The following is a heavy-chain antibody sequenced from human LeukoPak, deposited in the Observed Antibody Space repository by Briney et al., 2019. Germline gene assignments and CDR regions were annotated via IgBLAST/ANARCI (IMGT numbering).Heavy chain of an antibody. CDR3: VSGYCSGGSCYSSPGWFDP. CDR2: IRNKANSYTT. CDR1: GFTFSDHY. J-gene: IGHJ5*02. V-gene: IGHV3-72*01. Sequence: AGGSLRLSCAACGFTFSDHYMDWVRQSPGKGMEWVGRIRNKANSYTTDYAASVKGRFTISRDDSKNSLYLQVNSLKTEDTAVFYCVSGYCSGGSCYSSPGWFDPWGQGTLVTVSS. D-gene: IGHD2-15*01.